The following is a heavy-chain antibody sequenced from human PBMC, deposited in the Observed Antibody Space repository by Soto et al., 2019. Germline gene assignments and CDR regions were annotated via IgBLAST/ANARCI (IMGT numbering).Heavy chain of an antibody. J-gene: IGHJ5*02. Sequence: SETLSLTCTVSGVSIANFFWSWIRQPPGKGLEWIGYMSQGGTTTYNPSLKGRATISVDTSKNQLSLKLTSVTAADTAMYYCARDRGGFFVGDSDYREWFDPWGPGTLVTVSS. CDR1: GVSIANFF. V-gene: IGHV4-59*08. CDR3: ARDRGGFFVGDSDYREWFDP. CDR2: MSQGGTT. D-gene: IGHD6-25*01.